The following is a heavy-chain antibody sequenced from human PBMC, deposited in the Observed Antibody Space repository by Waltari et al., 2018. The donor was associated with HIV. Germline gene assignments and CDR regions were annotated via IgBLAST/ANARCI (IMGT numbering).Heavy chain of an antibody. CDR2: INPNSCGT. Sequence: QVQLVQSGAEVKKPGASVKVSCKASGYTFTGSYMHWVWQAPGQGLEWMGWINPNSCGTNYAQKFQGRVTMTRDTSISTAYMELSRLRSDDTAVYYCARDRLPIAAATGGPLGDYWGQGTLVTVSS. V-gene: IGHV1-2*02. CDR3: ARDRLPIAAATGGPLGDY. J-gene: IGHJ4*02. CDR1: GYTFTGSY. D-gene: IGHD6-13*01.